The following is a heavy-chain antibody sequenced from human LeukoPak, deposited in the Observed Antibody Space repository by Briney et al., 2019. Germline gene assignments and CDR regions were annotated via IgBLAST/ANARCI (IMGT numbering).Heavy chain of an antibody. CDR2: MNPNSGNT. CDR1: GYTFTSCD. J-gene: IGHJ4*02. Sequence: VASVTVSCKASGYTFTSCDINWVRQAPGQGLEWMGWMNPNSGNTGYGQIFQGRITMTRDISIGTAYMELSNLTSEDTAIYYCTRGSSGRRDNWGQGTLVTVSA. D-gene: IGHD6-19*01. V-gene: IGHV1-8*01. CDR3: TRGSSGRRDN.